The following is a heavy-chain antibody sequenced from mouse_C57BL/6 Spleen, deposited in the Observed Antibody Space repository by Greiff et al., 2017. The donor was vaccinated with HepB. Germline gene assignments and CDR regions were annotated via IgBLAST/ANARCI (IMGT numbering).Heavy chain of an antibody. CDR3: GGEVYYGSSYNYCDY. CDR2: ISDGGSYT. CDR1: GFTFSSYA. V-gene: IGHV5-4*01. D-gene: IGHD1-1*01. Sequence: EVKLVESGGGLVKPGGSLKLSCAASGFTFSSYAMSWVRQTPEKRLEWVATISDGGSYTYYPDNVKGRFNISRDNAKNNLYLQMSHLKSEDTAMYDCGGEVYYGSSYNYCDYGGQGTTLTVYS. J-gene: IGHJ2*01.